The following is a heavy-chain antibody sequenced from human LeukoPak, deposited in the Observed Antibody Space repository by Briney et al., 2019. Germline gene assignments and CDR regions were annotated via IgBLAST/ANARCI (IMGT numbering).Heavy chain of an antibody. Sequence: GASVKVSCKASGGTFSSYAISWVRQAPGQGLEWMGGIIPIFGTANYAQKFQGRVTITADESTSTAYMELSSLRSEDTAVYYCARLGVGYYTPIDYWGQGTLVTVSS. D-gene: IGHD3-3*01. V-gene: IGHV1-69*13. CDR1: GGTFSSYA. CDR3: ARLGVGYYTPIDY. J-gene: IGHJ4*02. CDR2: IIPIFGTA.